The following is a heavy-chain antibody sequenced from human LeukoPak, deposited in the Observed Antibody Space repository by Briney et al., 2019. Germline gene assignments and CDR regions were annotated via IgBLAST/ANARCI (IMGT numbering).Heavy chain of an antibody. CDR1: GFAFSAYA. CDR3: AKDRAGTPWAD. Sequence: GASLRLSCAASGFAFSAYAMSWVRQAPGKGLECVSTINNNGGDTYYADSVKGRFTISRDNSKNTLYLQMDSLRAEDTAVYYCAKDRAGTPWADWGQGTLVTVSS. V-gene: IGHV3-23*01. J-gene: IGHJ4*02. D-gene: IGHD2-15*01. CDR2: INNNGGDT.